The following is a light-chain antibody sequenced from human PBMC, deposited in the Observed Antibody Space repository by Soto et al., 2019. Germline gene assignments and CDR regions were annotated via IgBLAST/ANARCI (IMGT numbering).Light chain of an antibody. CDR3: QQYNNWPPIT. V-gene: IGKV3-15*01. J-gene: IGKJ5*01. CDR1: QSVSSN. Sequence: EIVMTQSPATLSVSPGERATLSCRASQSVSSNLAWYQQKPGQAPRLLIYGASTRATAIPTRFSGSGSRIEFTLTISSLQSEDFAVYYCQQYNNWPPITFGQGTRLEIK. CDR2: GAS.